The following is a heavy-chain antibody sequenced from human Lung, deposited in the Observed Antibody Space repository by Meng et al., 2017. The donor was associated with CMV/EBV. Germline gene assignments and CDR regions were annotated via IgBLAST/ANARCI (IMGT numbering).Heavy chain of an antibody. J-gene: IGHJ4*02. Sequence: GPXLAXPEHTLTLTCRLSGHSLTDVRTSVSWLGQPPGQALEWLARIDWEGDTSSSTSLKNRINISKDTYKNEVVLTMTKMDPVDTATYYCARTKVYTSGGYYLYSFDYWGQGTXVTVSS. CDR2: IDWEGDT. D-gene: IGHD3-10*01. CDR1: GHSLTDVRTS. V-gene: IGHV2-70*11. CDR3: ARTKVYTSGGYYLYSFDY.